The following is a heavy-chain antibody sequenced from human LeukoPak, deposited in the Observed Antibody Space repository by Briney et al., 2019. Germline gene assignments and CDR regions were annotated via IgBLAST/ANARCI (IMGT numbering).Heavy chain of an antibody. J-gene: IGHJ4*02. CDR1: GGSISSNSLY. Sequence: SETLSLTCTVSGGSISSNSLYWGWIRQPPGKGLEWIGSIYYSGSTYYNPSFKSRVTISLDTSKNQFSLKLSSVTAADTAVYYCARLNLPALKGAFDYWGQGTLVTVSS. CDR2: IYYSGST. D-gene: IGHD2-2*01. CDR3: ARLNLPALKGAFDY. V-gene: IGHV4-39*07.